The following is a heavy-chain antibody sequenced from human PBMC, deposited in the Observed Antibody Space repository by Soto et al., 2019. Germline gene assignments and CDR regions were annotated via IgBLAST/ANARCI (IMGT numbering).Heavy chain of an antibody. J-gene: IGHJ3*02. D-gene: IGHD3-16*02. CDR3: ARNSCRTSRWGRYRPGRTPDACDI. Sequence: SVKVSCKASGGTFSSYAISWVRQAPGQGLEWMGGIIPIFGTANYAQKFQGRVTITADESTSTAYMELSSLRSEDTAVYYCARNSCRTSRWGRYRPGRTPDACDIQERETMFTASS. CDR1: GGTFSSYA. CDR2: IIPIFGTA. V-gene: IGHV1-69*13.